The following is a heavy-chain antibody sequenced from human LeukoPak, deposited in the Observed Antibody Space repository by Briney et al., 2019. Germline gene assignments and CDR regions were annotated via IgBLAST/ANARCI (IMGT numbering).Heavy chain of an antibody. Sequence: GASVKVSCKVSGYTLTELSMHWVRQGPGKGLEWMGGFDPEDGETIYAQKFQGRVTMTEDTSTDTAYMELSSLRSEDTAVYYCATLPGTVTRYYYYGMDVWGQGTTVTVSS. CDR1: GYTLTELS. CDR3: ATLPGTVTRYYYYGMDV. V-gene: IGHV1-24*01. CDR2: FDPEDGET. D-gene: IGHD4-17*01. J-gene: IGHJ6*02.